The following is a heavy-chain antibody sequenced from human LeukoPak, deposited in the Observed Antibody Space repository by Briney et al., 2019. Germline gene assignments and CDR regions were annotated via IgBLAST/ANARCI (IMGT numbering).Heavy chain of an antibody. D-gene: IGHD3-3*01. J-gene: IGHJ6*03. CDR2: VSSTGST. V-gene: IGHV4-61*02. Sequence: SQTLSLTCTVSGGFIRTGTYYWGWLRQPAGKGLEWIGRVSSTGSTNYSPSLKSRVTISVDTSKNQFSLKLSSVTAADTAVYYCARGPPFGIGLEWLFHYYYMDVWGKGTTVTVSS. CDR3: ARGPPFGIGLEWLFHYYYMDV. CDR1: GGFIRTGTYY.